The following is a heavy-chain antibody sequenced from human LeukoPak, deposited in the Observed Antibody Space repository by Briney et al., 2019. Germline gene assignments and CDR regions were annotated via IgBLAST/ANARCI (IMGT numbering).Heavy chain of an antibody. D-gene: IGHD3-22*01. CDR3: ARDGAYYYDSSGYYYTYFDY. CDR2: IYTSGST. CDR1: GGSISSSY. J-gene: IGHJ4*02. Sequence: SETLSLTCTVSGGSISSSYWSWIRQPAGKGLEWIGRIYTSGSTNYNSSLKSRVTMSIDTSKNQFSLKLTSVTAADTAVYYCARDGAYYYDSSGYYYTYFDYWGQGTLVTVSS. V-gene: IGHV4-4*07.